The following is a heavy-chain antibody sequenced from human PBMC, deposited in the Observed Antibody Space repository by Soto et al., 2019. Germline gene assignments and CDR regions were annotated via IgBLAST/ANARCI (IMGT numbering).Heavy chain of an antibody. D-gene: IGHD2-15*01. CDR3: ATDDCSGGSYYSATFDI. J-gene: IGHJ3*02. Sequence: ASVKVSCKVSGYTLTELSMHWVRQAPGKGLEWMGGFDPEDGETIYAQKFQGRVTMTEDTSTDTAYMELSSLRSEDTAVYYCATDDCSGGSYYSATFDIWGQGTMVTVSS. CDR1: GYTLTELS. V-gene: IGHV1-24*01. CDR2: FDPEDGET.